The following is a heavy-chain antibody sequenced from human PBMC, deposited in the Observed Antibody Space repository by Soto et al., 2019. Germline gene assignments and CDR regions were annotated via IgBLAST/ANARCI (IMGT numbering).Heavy chain of an antibody. Sequence: EVQLVESGGGLVKPGGSLRLSCAASGFTFSSYSMNWVRQAPGKGLEWVSSISSSSSYIYYADSVKGRFTISRDNAKNSLYLQMNSLRAEDTAVYYCASDQPGYSYGYGLGYWGQGNLVTVSS. CDR3: ASDQPGYSYGYGLGY. CDR1: GFTFSSYS. V-gene: IGHV3-21*01. J-gene: IGHJ4*02. CDR2: ISSSSSYI. D-gene: IGHD5-18*01.